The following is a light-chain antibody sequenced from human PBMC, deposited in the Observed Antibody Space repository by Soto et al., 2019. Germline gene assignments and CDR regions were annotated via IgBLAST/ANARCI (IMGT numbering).Light chain of an antibody. CDR2: DAS. V-gene: IGKV3-11*01. Sequence: EIVLTQSPATLSLSPGERXTLSXRASQSVSSYLAWYQQKPGQAPRLLIYDASNRATGIPARFSGSGSGTDFTLTISSLEPEDFAVXXCQQRSNWPPSFGGGTKVEIK. CDR1: QSVSSY. CDR3: QQRSNWPPS. J-gene: IGKJ4*01.